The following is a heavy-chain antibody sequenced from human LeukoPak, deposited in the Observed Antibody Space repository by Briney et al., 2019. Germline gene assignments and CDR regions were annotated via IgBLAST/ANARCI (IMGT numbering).Heavy chain of an antibody. Sequence: PGGSLRLSCAASGFTFSSYGIHWVRQAPGKGLEWVAFIRYDGSNKYYADSVKGRFTISRDNSKNTLYLQMNSLRAEDTAVYYCHSGSPRFGAFDIWGQGTMVTVSS. J-gene: IGHJ3*02. CDR2: IRYDGSNK. CDR3: HSGSPRFGAFDI. V-gene: IGHV3-30*02. CDR1: GFTFSSYG. D-gene: IGHD3-10*01.